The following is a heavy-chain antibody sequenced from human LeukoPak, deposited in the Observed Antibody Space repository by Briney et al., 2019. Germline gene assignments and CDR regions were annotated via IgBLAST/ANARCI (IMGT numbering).Heavy chain of an antibody. CDR1: GYTFTTHA. CDR2: ISTYNGNT. D-gene: IGHD2-15*01. Sequence: GASVKVSCKASGYTFTTHAISWVRQAPGQGLEWMGWISTYNGNTNYAQKFQGRVTLTTDTSTRTAYMDLRSLRSDDTAVYHCARVALGGWYFDLWGRGTLVTVSS. CDR3: ARVALGGWYFDL. J-gene: IGHJ2*01. V-gene: IGHV1-18*01.